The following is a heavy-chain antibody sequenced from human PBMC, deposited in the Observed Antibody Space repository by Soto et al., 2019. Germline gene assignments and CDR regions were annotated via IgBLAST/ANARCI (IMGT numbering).Heavy chain of an antibody. CDR3: GRYCTNTKCRGGYYLDL. CDR1: GDSFTNYA. D-gene: IGHD2-8*01. Sequence: QVLLVQSGAEMKQPGSSVSVSCRASGDSFTNYAFTWVRQAPGQGPAWLGGIILALGTPPYSQRFQGRLTITADESSSTVYMALGSLRLDDTAVYYCGRYCTNTKCRGGYYLDLWGQGTLLTVSS. V-gene: IGHV1-69*01. CDR2: IILALGTP. J-gene: IGHJ5*02.